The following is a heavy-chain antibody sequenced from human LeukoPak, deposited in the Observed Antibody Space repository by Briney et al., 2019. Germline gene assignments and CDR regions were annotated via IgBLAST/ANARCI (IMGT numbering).Heavy chain of an antibody. D-gene: IGHD3-3*01. V-gene: IGHV4-39*07. CDR1: GGSISNSSYY. CDR2: IYYSGST. J-gene: IGHJ5*02. CDR3: ARAGLVFLDNWFDP. Sequence: SSETLSLTCTVSGGSISNSSYYWGWIRQPPGKGLEWIGSIYYSGSTYYNPSPKSRVTISVDTSKSQFSLKLSSVTAADTAVYYCARAGLVFLDNWFDPWGQGTLVTVSS.